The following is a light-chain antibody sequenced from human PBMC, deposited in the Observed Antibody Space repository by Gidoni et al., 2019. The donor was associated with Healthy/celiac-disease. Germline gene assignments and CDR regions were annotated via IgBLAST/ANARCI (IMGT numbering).Light chain of an antibody. CDR3: QVWDSSSDHFYV. J-gene: IGLJ1*01. Sequence: SYVLTQPPSVSVAPGQTARITCGGHNIGSKSVHWYQPKPGQAPLLAVYPDSAPPPPPPPPFSGSNSGNTATLTISRVEAGDEADYYCQVWDSSSDHFYVFGTGTKVTVL. CDR1: NIGSKS. V-gene: IGLV3-21*02. CDR2: PDS.